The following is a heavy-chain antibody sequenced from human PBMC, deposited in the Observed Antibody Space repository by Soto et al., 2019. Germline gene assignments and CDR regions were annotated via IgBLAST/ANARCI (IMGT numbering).Heavy chain of an antibody. V-gene: IGHV3-21*01. Sequence: GSLRLSCTVSGFPFNNYGINWVRQAPGKGLEWVSSVSKSDYTYYSDSVKGRFTISRDNANNSVSLQMNTLRVEDTAVYYCAREDSIIIPAVSDFWGQGTLVTVSS. CDR3: AREDSIIIPAVSDF. CDR2: VSKSDYT. D-gene: IGHD2-2*01. CDR1: GFPFNNYG. J-gene: IGHJ4*02.